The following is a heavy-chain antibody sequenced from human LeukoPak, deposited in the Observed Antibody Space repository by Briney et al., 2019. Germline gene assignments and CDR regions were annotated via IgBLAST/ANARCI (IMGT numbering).Heavy chain of an antibody. CDR3: ARQGEYYDFWSGYKKHYYYYYMDV. D-gene: IGHD3-3*01. Sequence: SVKVSCKASGGTFTSYAISWVRQAPGQGLEWMGGIIPIFGTANYAQKFQGRVTITADESTSTAYMELSSLRSEDTAVYYCARQGEYYDFWSGYKKHYYYYYMDVWGKGTTVTVSS. V-gene: IGHV1-69*13. CDR1: GGTFTSYA. CDR2: IIPIFGTA. J-gene: IGHJ6*03.